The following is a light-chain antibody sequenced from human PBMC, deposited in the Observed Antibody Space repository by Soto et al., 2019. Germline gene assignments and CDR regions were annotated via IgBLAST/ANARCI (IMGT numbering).Light chain of an antibody. J-gene: IGLJ1*01. V-gene: IGLV2-14*01. CDR1: SSDVGGYNY. CDR3: NSYITIDPLV. Sequence: QSALTQPASVSGSPGQSITISCTGTSSDVGGYNYVSWYQQNPAKAPKVLIYEVSNRTSGVSNRFSGSKSGNTAYLTISGLQAEDEADYYFNSYITIDPLVFGTGTKVTVL. CDR2: EVS.